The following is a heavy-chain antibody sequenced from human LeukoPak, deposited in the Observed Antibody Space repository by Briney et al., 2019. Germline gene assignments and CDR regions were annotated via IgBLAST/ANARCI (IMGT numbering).Heavy chain of an antibody. CDR1: GFTFSSYA. CDR2: ISGSGGST. D-gene: IGHD6-13*01. CDR3: ARDSSSWRNFDY. V-gene: IGHV3-23*01. J-gene: IGHJ4*02. Sequence: GSLRLSWAASGFTFSSYAMSWVRHAPGKGLEWVSAISGSGGSTYYADSVKGRLTISRDNSKNTLYLQMNSLRAEDTAVYYCARDSSSWRNFDYWGQGTLVTVSS.